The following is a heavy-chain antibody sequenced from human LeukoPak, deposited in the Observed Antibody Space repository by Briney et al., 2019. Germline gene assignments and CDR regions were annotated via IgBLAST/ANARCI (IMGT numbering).Heavy chain of an antibody. CDR1: GFTFSSYG. CDR2: ISSSSSYI. D-gene: IGHD3-22*01. V-gene: IGHV3-21*01. CDR3: ASLNYYDSSGSPNDY. Sequence: GGSLRLSCAASGFTFSSYGMHWVRQAPGKGLEWVSSISSSSSYIYYADSVKGRFTISRDNAKNSLYLQMNSLRAEDTAVYYCASLNYYDSSGSPNDYWGQGTLVTVSS. J-gene: IGHJ4*02.